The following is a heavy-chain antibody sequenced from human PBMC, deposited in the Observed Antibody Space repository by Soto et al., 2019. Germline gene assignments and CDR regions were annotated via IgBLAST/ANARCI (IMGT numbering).Heavy chain of an antibody. Sequence: EVQLVESGGGLVQPGGSLRLSCVISGSTLSSHWMTWVRQAPGKGLAWVASINQDGFGKHYLDSVKGRFTISRDTAKSSLYLQMDSLRVEDTAVYYCAKDHGSGSYPYWGQGTLVTVS. D-gene: IGHD1-26*01. V-gene: IGHV3-7*05. J-gene: IGHJ4*02. CDR2: INQDGFGK. CDR3: AKDHGSGSYPY. CDR1: GSTLSSHW.